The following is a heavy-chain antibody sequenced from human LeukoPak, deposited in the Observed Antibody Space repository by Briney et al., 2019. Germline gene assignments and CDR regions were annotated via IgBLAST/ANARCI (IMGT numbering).Heavy chain of an antibody. V-gene: IGHV4-4*07. D-gene: IGHD1-26*01. J-gene: IGHJ6*03. CDR3: ARDGFDGSYYYYYMDV. CDR2: IYTSGST. CDR1: GGPISSYY. Sequence: SETLSLTCTVSGGPISSYYWSWTRQPAGKGLEWIGRIYTSGSTNYNLSLKSRVTMSVDTSRNQFSLKLSSVTAADTAVYYCARDGFDGSYYYYYMDVWGKGTTVTVSS.